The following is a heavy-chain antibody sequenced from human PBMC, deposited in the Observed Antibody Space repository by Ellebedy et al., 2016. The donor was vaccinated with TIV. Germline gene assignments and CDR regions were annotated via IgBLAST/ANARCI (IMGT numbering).Heavy chain of an antibody. CDR3: ARGLPRAMVSPFDY. CDR2: IIPILGIA. V-gene: IGHV1-69*04. Sequence: ASVKVSCKASGYTFTSYGISWVRQAPGQGLEWMGRIIPILGIANYAQKFQGRVTITADKSTSTAYMELSSLRSEDTAVYYCARGLPRAMVSPFDYWGQGTLVTVSS. J-gene: IGHJ4*02. CDR1: GYTFTSYG. D-gene: IGHD5-18*01.